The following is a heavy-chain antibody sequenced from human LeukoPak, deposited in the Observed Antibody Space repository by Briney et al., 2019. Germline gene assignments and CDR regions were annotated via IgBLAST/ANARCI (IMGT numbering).Heavy chain of an antibody. CDR1: GYTFNDYY. J-gene: IGHJ4*02. Sequence: ASVNVSCKASGYTFNDYYMHWVRRAPGQAVGWMGWINPHSGDTKFAQKFHGRVTMTRDTSISTAYMELSSLKSDDTATYYCARSGGHSFGLMDSWGQGTLVTVSS. CDR3: ARSGGHSFGLMDS. D-gene: IGHD5-18*01. CDR2: INPHSGDT. V-gene: IGHV1/OR15-1*04.